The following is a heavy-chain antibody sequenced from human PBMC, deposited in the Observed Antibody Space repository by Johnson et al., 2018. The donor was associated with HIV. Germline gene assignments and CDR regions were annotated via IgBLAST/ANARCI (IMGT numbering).Heavy chain of an antibody. J-gene: IGHJ3*01. D-gene: IGHD3-16*01. V-gene: IGHV3-20*04. CDR2: INWNGGST. CDR3: SKGSIMITVGGIFDL. Sequence: VQLVESGGGVVRPGGSLRLSCAASGFTFDDYGMSWVRQAPGKGLEWVSGINWNGGSTGYADSVKGRFTIFRDNAKNSLYLQMNSLRPEGAAVYYCSKGSIMITVGGIFDLWGQGTMVTVSS. CDR1: GFTFDDYG.